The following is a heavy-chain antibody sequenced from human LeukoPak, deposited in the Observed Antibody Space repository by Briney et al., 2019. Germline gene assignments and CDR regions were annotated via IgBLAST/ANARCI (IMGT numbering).Heavy chain of an antibody. CDR1: GFTFSSYA. CDR3: AKATTSVLLWFGELFDYGMDV. CDR2: ISGSGGST. D-gene: IGHD3-10*01. J-gene: IGHJ6*02. Sequence: GGSLRLSCAASGFTFSSYAMSWVRQAPGKGLEWVSAISGSGGSTYYADSVKGRFTISRDNSKNTLYLQMNSLRAEDTAVYYCAKATTSVLLWFGELFDYGMDVWGQGTTVTVSS. V-gene: IGHV3-23*01.